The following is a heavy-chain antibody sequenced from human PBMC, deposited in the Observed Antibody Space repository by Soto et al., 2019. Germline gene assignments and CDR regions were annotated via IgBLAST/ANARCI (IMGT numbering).Heavy chain of an antibody. CDR3: ARDGGEIWNNVFYYSSMDV. CDR2: NYYKGSA. J-gene: IGHJ6*02. CDR1: GASLSLLY. V-gene: IGHV4-59*01. D-gene: IGHD3-16*01. Sequence: VQLQESGPGLVKPSKTLCLTCTFSGASLSLLYWGWVRQSPGRGLEWIGYNYYKGSATYNPALRSRVTIDIETYKGQFSLRLTTVAAADTAVYYCARDGGEIWNNVFYYSSMDVWGQGTTVNVTS.